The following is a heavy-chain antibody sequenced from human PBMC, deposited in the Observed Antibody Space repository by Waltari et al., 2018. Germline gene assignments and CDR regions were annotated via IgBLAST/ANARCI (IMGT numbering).Heavy chain of an antibody. Sequence: EEQMVESGGDLVKPGGSLKLSCAASGFIFSDSAIPWVRQAPGKGLEWVGRIRTKTNNYATAYGASVKGRFTISRDDSRNVAYLQMNSLKTEDTALYYCARHDPLDYWGQGTLVTVSS. CDR1: GFIFSDSA. CDR2: IRTKTNNYAT. J-gene: IGHJ4*02. V-gene: IGHV3-73*01. CDR3: ARHDPLDY.